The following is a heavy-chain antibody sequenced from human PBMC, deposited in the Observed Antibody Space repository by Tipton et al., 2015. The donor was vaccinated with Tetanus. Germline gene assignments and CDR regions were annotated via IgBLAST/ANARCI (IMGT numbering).Heavy chain of an antibody. CDR3: ARETYGAFDN. CDR1: GYRFTRYA. V-gene: IGHV1-3*01. Sequence: QLVQSGAEVKKPGASVRLSCKASGYRFTRYAIHWVRQAPGQSLEWMGWINPGADSGNTVYSENFQGRASIMKDTSATTVFLDLSSLYFEDTAVYYCARETYGAFDNWGQGTLVTVSS. CDR2: INPGADSGNT. J-gene: IGHJ4*02. D-gene: IGHD4-17*01.